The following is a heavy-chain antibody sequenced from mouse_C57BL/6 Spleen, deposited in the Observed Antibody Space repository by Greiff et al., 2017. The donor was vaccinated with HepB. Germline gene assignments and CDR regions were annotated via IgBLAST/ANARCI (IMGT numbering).Heavy chain of an antibody. CDR2: ISGGGGNT. CDR3: AKIYYGNYGYFDY. J-gene: IGHJ2*01. Sequence: EVKLMESGGGLVKPGGSLKLSCAASGFTFSSYTMSWVRQTPEKRLEWVATISGGGGNTYYPDSVKGRFTISRDNAKNTLYLQMSSLRSEDTALYYCAKIYYGNYGYFDYWGQGTTLTVSS. CDR1: GFTFSSYT. V-gene: IGHV5-9*01. D-gene: IGHD2-1*01.